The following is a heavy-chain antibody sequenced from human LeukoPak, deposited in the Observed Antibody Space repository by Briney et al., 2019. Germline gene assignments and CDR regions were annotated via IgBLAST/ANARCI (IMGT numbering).Heavy chain of an antibody. Sequence: GGSLRLSCSASGFTFSSYAMNWVRQAPGKGLEYVSAVTSNGGSAYYADSVKGRFTISRDNSKNTLYLQMSSLRAEDTAVYYCVKGRCSGSSCYGGDYWGQGTLVTVSS. CDR2: VTSNGGSA. CDR3: VKGRCSGSSCYGGDY. V-gene: IGHV3-64D*06. CDR1: GFTFSSYA. J-gene: IGHJ4*02. D-gene: IGHD2-2*01.